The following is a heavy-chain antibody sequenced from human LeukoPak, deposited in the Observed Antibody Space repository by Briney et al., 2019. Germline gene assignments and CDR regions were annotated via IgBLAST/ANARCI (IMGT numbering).Heavy chain of an antibody. CDR2: ISGSGGST. CDR3: ARDRGSSSWFDP. D-gene: IGHD6-6*01. CDR1: GFTFSSYA. V-gene: IGHV3-23*01. J-gene: IGHJ5*02. Sequence: GGSLRLSCAASGFTFSSYAMSWVRQAPGKGLEWVSAISGSGGSTYYADSVKGRFTISRDNSKNTLYLQMNSLRAEDTAVYYCARDRGSSSWFDPWGQGTLVTVSS.